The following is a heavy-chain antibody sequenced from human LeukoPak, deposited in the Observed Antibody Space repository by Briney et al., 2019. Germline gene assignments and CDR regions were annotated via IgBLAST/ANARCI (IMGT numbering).Heavy chain of an antibody. Sequence: GGALRLSCAASGFTFSNAWMNWVRQAPGKGLEWVGRIKSKTDGGTTDYAAPVKGRFTISRDDSKNTLYLQMNSLKTEDTAVYYCSTTYYYDSSEGYWGQGTLVTVSS. CDR2: IKSKTDGGTT. J-gene: IGHJ4*02. CDR1: GFTFSNAW. D-gene: IGHD3-22*01. V-gene: IGHV3-15*07. CDR3: STTYYYDSSEGY.